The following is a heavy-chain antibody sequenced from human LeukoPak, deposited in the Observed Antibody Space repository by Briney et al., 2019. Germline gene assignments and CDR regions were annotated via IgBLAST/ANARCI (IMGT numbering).Heavy chain of an antibody. CDR3: ARHRESSGYSPFDY. J-gene: IGHJ4*02. Sequence: PSETLSLTCTVSGGSFSSGTYYWGWIRPPPGKGLEWIGSISYSGSTYYIPSLQSRVTISVDTSKNHFSLKLSSVTAADTAVYYCARHRESSGYSPFDYWGQGTLVTVSS. CDR1: GGSFSSGTYY. D-gene: IGHD3-22*01. V-gene: IGHV4-39*01. CDR2: ISYSGST.